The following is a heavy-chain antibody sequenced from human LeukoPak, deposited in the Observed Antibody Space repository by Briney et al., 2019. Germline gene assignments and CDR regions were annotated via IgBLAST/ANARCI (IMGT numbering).Heavy chain of an antibody. CDR1: QLIFSKYG. D-gene: IGHD3-3*01. CDR3: ARLTIYDDTDY. J-gene: IGHJ4*02. Sequence: PGGPLTLSCTVSQLIFSKYGLNWVRQSPGKGLEWISSITRSGSNIDYADSVRGRFTISRDNAKNSLFLHMNSLRVEDTAVYYCARLTIYDDTDYWGQGTLVTVSS. V-gene: IGHV3-48*03. CDR2: ITRSGSNI.